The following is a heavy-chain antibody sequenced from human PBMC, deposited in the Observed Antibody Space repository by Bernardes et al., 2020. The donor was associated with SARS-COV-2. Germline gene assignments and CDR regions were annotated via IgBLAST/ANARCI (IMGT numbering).Heavy chain of an antibody. D-gene: IGHD3-3*02. V-gene: IGHV3-30*18. CDR1: GFGFSTSG. CDR3: AKDGPHFDLDI. Sequence: GGSLFLSCAASGFGFSTSGMHWVRQAPGQGLECVAFILYDGSDKIYADSVKGRFTISRDISKSTLYLQMDNLRPDDTAVYYCAKDGPHFDLDIWGQGTMVTVSS. CDR2: ILYDGSDK. J-gene: IGHJ3*02.